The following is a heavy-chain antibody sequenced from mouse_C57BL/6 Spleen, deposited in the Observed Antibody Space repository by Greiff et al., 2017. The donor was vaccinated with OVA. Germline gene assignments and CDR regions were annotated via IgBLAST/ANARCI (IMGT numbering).Heavy chain of an antibody. CDR3: ARWESGYDMDY. D-gene: IGHD4-1*01. J-gene: IGHJ4*01. CDR1: GYTFTSYW. V-gene: IGHV1-69*01. CDR2: IDPSVSYT. Sequence: QVQLQQPGAELVMPGASVKLSCKASGYTFTSYWMHWVTQRPGQGLEWIGEIDPSVSYTNYNQKFKGKSTLTVDDSSSTAYMQLSSLTSGDSAVYYGARWESGYDMDYWGQGTSVTVSS.